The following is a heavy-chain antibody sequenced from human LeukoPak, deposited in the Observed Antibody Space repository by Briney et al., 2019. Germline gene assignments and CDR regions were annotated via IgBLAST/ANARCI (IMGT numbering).Heavy chain of an antibody. D-gene: IGHD6-13*01. Sequence: GESLKISCKHSEYSFPNYCIGWVRHMPGKGLELVGIIYPDDSDTRYSPSFHGQVTISADKSISTAYLQWSSLKASDTAMYYCAIGRGGQQLGDYWGQGTLVTVSS. V-gene: IGHV5-51*01. J-gene: IGHJ4*02. CDR1: EYSFPNYC. CDR2: IYPDDSDT. CDR3: AIGRGGQQLGDY.